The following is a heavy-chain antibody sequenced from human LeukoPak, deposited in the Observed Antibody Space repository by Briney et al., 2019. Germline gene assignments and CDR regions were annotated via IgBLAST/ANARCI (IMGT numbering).Heavy chain of an antibody. V-gene: IGHV1-18*01. Sequence: GASVKVSCKSSGYNFIRYGFSWVRQAPGQGLEWMGWISPYNGNTKYLQNLQGRLTVTTDTSTSTAYMELRSLRSDDTAVYYCARDIPRVLHYDFGFLSLPHFDYWGQGTLVTVSS. CDR3: ARDIPRVLHYDFGFLSLPHFDY. D-gene: IGHD3-3*01. J-gene: IGHJ4*02. CDR2: ISPYNGNT. CDR1: GYNFIRYG.